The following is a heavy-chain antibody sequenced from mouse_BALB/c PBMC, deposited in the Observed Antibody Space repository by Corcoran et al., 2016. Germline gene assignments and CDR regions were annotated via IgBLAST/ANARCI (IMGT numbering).Heavy chain of an antibody. V-gene: IGHV14-3*02. CDR3: ARWDWYFDV. J-gene: IGHJ1*01. Sequence: EVQLQQAGAELVKPGASVKLSCTASGFNIKDTYMHWVKQRPEQGLEWIGRIDPANGNTKYDPKFQGKATITADTSSNTAYMQLSSLTSEDTAVYYCARWDWYFDVWGAGTTVTVSS. CDR1: GFNIKDTY. CDR2: IDPANGNT.